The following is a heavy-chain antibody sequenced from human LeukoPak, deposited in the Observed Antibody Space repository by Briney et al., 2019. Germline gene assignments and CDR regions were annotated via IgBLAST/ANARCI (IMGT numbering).Heavy chain of an antibody. CDR2: TYYRSKWYT. V-gene: IGHV6-1*01. Sequence: SQTLSLTCAISGDSVSSNSAAWNWIRQSPSRGLEWLGRTYYRSKWYTYYAVSVKSRISINRGTSKNQFSLQLNSVTPEDTAVYYCERSTGPIDYWGQGTLVTVSS. D-gene: IGHD1-1*01. CDR3: ERSTGPIDY. J-gene: IGHJ4*02. CDR1: GDSVSSNSAA.